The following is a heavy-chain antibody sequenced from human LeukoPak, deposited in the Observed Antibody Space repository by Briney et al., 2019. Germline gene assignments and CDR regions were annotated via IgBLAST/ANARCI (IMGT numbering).Heavy chain of an antibody. D-gene: IGHD2-15*01. CDR1: GYIFSDYY. Sequence: GASVKVSCTASGYIFSDYYIQWVRQAPGQGLEWMGWINPKSGGSHYAEKFQGRVTLTRDTSISTVYMELTRLRSDDTAVYYCARLVVAALYYFDYWGQGTLVTVSS. V-gene: IGHV1-2*02. J-gene: IGHJ4*02. CDR3: ARLVVAALYYFDY. CDR2: INPKSGGS.